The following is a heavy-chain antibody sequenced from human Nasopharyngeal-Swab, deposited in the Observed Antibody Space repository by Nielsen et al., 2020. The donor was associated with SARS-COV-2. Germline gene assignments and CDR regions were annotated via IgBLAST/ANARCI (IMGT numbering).Heavy chain of an antibody. D-gene: IGHD2-2*01. V-gene: IGHV2-5*02. CDR2: VYWDDEK. Sequence: SPGKAREGLALVYWDDEKRYSPSLKRSLTITKDTSKNQVVLTMTNVDPVDTATYYCARGYQMIRCFDYWGQGTLVTVSS. CDR3: ARGYQMIRCFDY. J-gene: IGHJ4*02.